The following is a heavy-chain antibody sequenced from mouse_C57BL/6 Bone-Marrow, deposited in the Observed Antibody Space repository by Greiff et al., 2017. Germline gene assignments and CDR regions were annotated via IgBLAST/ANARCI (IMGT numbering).Heavy chain of an antibody. J-gene: IGHJ3*01. CDR1: GYTFTSYG. V-gene: IGHV1-81*01. CDR2: IYPRSGNT. Sequence: QVQLQQSGAELARPGASVKLSCKASGYTFTSYGISWVKQRTGQGLEWIGEIYPRSGNTYYNEKFKGKATLTADKSSSTAYMELRSLTSEDSAVYFCARGPYYGSSYAWFAYWGQGTLGTVSA. CDR3: ARGPYYGSSYAWFAY. D-gene: IGHD1-1*01.